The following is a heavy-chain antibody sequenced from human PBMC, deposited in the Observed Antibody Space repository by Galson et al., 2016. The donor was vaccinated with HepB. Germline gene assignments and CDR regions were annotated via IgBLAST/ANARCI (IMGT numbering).Heavy chain of an antibody. V-gene: IGHV2-70*04. J-gene: IGHJ4*02. CDR1: GFSLNTSGMR. D-gene: IGHD2-21*02. CDR2: IDWDDDK. Sequence: PALVKPTQTLTLTCTFSGFSLNTSGMRVNWIRQPPGKALEWLARIDWDDDKFYNTSLRTRLTISKDTSKNQVVLTMINMDPVVTATYYCARTGTYCGGDCYYYFDYWGQGTLVTVSS. CDR3: ARTGTYCGGDCYYYFDY.